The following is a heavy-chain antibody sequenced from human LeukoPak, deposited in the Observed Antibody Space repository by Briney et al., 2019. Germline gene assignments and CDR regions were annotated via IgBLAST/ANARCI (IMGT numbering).Heavy chain of an antibody. CDR2: INPNSGGT. D-gene: IGHD4-17*01. CDR3: ARYGSWFDP. CDR1: GYPFTDYY. J-gene: IGHJ5*02. Sequence: ASVKVSCKASGYPFTDYYIHWVRQAPGQGLEWMGWINPNSGGTNYAQKFQGRVTMTRDTSISTAYMELRRLRSDDTAVYYCARYGSWFDPWGQGSLVTVSS. V-gene: IGHV1-2*02.